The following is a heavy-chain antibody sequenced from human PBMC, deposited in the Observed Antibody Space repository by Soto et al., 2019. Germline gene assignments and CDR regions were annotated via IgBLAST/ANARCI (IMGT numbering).Heavy chain of an antibody. V-gene: IGHV4-59*01. J-gene: IGHJ4*02. CDR1: CVSINNYY. CDR3: AKVVSGGYLDY. Sequence: SETLSLTCTGSCVSINNYYWTWVRQPPGKRLEWIGAIYYTGSTTYNPSLRSRVTFSVDTSKNQFSLSLTSVTAADTAVYFCAKVVSGGYLDYGGQGTLVPVS. CDR2: IYYTGST.